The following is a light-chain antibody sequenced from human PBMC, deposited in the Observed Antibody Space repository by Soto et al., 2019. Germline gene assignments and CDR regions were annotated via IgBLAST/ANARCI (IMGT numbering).Light chain of an antibody. V-gene: IGLV2-14*01. CDR2: EVS. J-gene: IGLJ2*01. CDR3: SSYTTSAPVV. Sequence: QSAPTQPASVSGSPGQSITISCTGTSSDVGGYNYVSWYQQHPGKAPKLIIYEVSNRPSGVSNRFSGSKSGNTASLTISGLQAEDEADYYCSSYTTSAPVVFGGGTKSPS. CDR1: SSDVGGYNY.